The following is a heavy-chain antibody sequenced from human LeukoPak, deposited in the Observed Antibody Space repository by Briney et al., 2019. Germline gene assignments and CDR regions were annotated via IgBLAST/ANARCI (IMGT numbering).Heavy chain of an antibody. V-gene: IGHV3-48*03. CDR1: GFTFSSYE. J-gene: IGHJ6*02. Sequence: GGSLRLSCAASGFTFSSYEMNWVRQAPGKGLEWVPYISSSGSTIYYADSVKGRFTISRDNAKNSLYLQMNSLRAEDTAVYYCARDVYNWNDGMDVWGRGTTVTVSS. CDR2: ISSSGSTI. D-gene: IGHD1-20*01. CDR3: ARDVYNWNDGMDV.